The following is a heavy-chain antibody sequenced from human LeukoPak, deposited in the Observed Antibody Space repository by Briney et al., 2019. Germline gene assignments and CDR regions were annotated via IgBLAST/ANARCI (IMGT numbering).Heavy chain of an antibody. J-gene: IGHJ5*02. CDR3: AREGSSSWHLTNWFDP. CDR2: ISSNGGST. Sequence: GGSLRLSCAASGFTFSIYAMDWVRQAPGKGLESVSAISSNGGSTYYANSVKGRFTISRDNSKNTLYLQMGSLRAEDMAVYYCAREGSSSWHLTNWFDPWGQGTLVTVSS. V-gene: IGHV3-64*01. CDR1: GFTFSIYA. D-gene: IGHD6-13*01.